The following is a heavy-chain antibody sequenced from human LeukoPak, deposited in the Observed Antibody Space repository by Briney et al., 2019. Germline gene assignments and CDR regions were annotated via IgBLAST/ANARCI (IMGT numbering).Heavy chain of an antibody. Sequence: PGGSLRLSCAASGFTFSLYAMNWVRQAPGKGLEWISYINDDSSDIHYAGSVRGRFTISRVDARKTLYLQLSSLRVEDTAVYYCARDTFQPGLIDSWGQGTLVTVSS. J-gene: IGHJ4*02. D-gene: IGHD2-2*01. CDR3: ARDTFQPGLIDS. CDR2: INDDSSDI. CDR1: GFTFSLYA. V-gene: IGHV3-21*05.